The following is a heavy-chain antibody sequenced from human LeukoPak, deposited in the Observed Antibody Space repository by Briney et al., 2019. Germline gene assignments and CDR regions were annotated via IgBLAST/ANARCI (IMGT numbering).Heavy chain of an antibody. J-gene: IGHJ4*02. CDR3: AKDAGEGSGWYYFDY. D-gene: IGHD6-13*01. V-gene: IGHV3-23*01. Sequence: GGSLRLSCAASGFTFSSHAMNWVRQAPGKGLEWVSTVSTSGATTYYADSVRGRFTISRDNFKNTVYLQVNSLRAEDTAVYYCAKDAGEGSGWYYFDYWGQGTLVTVSS. CDR2: VSTSGATT. CDR1: GFTFSSHA.